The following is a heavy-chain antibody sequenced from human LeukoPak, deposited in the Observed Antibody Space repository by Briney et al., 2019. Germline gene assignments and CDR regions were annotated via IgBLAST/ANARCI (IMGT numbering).Heavy chain of an antibody. V-gene: IGHV4-59*06. CDR3: VRGLTGYSYFFDY. Sequence: PSETLSLTCTVSGGYISSYYWTWVRQPPGKGLEWIGYVYYDGSTYYHPSLQSRLAISVDTSKNQFSLNLTSVTAADTAVYYCVRGLTGYSYFFDYWGQGALVTVSS. CDR2: VYYDGST. D-gene: IGHD1-20*01. CDR1: GGYISSYY. J-gene: IGHJ4*02.